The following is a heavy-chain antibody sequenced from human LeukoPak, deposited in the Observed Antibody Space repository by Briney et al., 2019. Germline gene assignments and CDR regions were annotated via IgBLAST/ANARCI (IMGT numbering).Heavy chain of an antibody. CDR1: GYTFTSYA. Sequence: ASVKVSCKASGYTFTSYAMNWVRQAPGQGLEWMGWINTNTGNPTYAQGFTGRFVFSSDTSVSTTYLQISSLKAEDTAVYYCARAWSQVMGQWLVPEGREFSSWGQGTLVTVSS. CDR2: INTNTGNP. V-gene: IGHV7-4-1*02. D-gene: IGHD6-19*01. CDR3: ARAWSQVMGQWLVPEGREFSS. J-gene: IGHJ5*02.